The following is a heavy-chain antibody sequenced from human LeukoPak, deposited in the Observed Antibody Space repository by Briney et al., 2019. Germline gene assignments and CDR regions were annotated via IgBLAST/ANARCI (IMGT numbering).Heavy chain of an antibody. D-gene: IGHD1-26*01. V-gene: IGHV3-74*01. CDR3: ARGGGWEEGPFDY. Sequence: PGGSLRLSCAASGFTFSNYMMHWVRQAPGKGLVWVSRIKSDGITITYADSVKGRFTISRDNAKNTLYLQMNSLRAEDTAVYYCARGGGWEEGPFDYWGQGTLVTVSS. CDR2: IKSDGITI. J-gene: IGHJ4*02. CDR1: GFTFSNYM.